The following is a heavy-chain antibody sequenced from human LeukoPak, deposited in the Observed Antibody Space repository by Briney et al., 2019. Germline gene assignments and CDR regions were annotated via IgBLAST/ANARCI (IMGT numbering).Heavy chain of an antibody. D-gene: IGHD6-19*01. Sequence: PSETLSLTCPVSGGSISSYCWSWIRQPPGKGLEWIGYIYYSGSTNYNPSLKSRVTISTDAPKNQFSLKLSSVIAADTAVYYCAMAVTGPYNWFDPWGQGTLVTVSS. J-gene: IGHJ5*02. V-gene: IGHV4-59*08. CDR3: AMAVTGPYNWFDP. CDR2: IYYSGST. CDR1: GGSISSYC.